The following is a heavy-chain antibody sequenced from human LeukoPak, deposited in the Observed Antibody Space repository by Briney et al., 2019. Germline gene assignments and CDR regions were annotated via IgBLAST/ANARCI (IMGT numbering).Heavy chain of an antibody. CDR2: INHSGST. J-gene: IGHJ3*02. Sequence: KPSETLSLTCAVYGGSFSGYYWSWIRQPPGKGLEWIGEINHSGSTNYNPSLKSRVTISVDMSKNQFSLKLSSVTAADTAVYYCAMPDLTYCGGDRYSSPAFDIWGQGTMVTVSS. D-gene: IGHD2-21*02. CDR1: GGSFSGYY. V-gene: IGHV4-34*01. CDR3: AMPDLTYCGGDRYSSPAFDI.